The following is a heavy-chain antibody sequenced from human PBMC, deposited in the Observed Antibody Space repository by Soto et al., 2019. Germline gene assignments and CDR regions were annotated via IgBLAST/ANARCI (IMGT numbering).Heavy chain of an antibody. CDR3: ARIMVRGVINRAAFDI. V-gene: IGHV1-69*04. CDR2: INPIVGRT. J-gene: IGHJ3*02. D-gene: IGHD3-10*01. CDR1: GGAFSSYA. Sequence: GASVKVSCKASGGAFSSYAMSWVRQAPGQGLEWMGRINPIVGRTNYAQKFQGRVTMTRDTSTSTVYMELSSLRSEDTAVYYCARIMVRGVINRAAFDIWGQGTMVTVSS.